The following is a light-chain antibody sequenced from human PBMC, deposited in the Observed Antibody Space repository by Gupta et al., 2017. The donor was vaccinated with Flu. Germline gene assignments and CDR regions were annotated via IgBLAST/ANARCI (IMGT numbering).Light chain of an antibody. CDR2: EVS. J-gene: IGLJ1*01. CDR3: SSYTSSSTLYV. Sequence: QSALTQPASVSGSPGQSITISCTGTSSDVGGYNYVSWYQQHPGKSPKLMIYEVSNRPSGVYNRFSGSKSGNTASLTISGLQAEDEADYYCSSYTSSSTLYVFVTVTKVTVL. V-gene: IGLV2-14*01. CDR1: SSDVGGYNY.